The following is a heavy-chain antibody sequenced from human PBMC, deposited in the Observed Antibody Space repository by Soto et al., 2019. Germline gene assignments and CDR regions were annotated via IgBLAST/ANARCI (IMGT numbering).Heavy chain of an antibody. Sequence: SGGSLRLSCAASGFTFSSYGMHWVRQAPGKGLEWVAVIWYDGSNKYYADSVKGRFTISRDNSKNTLYLQMNSLRAEDTAVYYCARDLDTAMVDDYYYYGMDVWGQGTTVTVSS. V-gene: IGHV3-33*01. D-gene: IGHD5-18*01. CDR3: ARDLDTAMVDDYYYYGMDV. CDR1: GFTFSSYG. J-gene: IGHJ6*02. CDR2: IWYDGSNK.